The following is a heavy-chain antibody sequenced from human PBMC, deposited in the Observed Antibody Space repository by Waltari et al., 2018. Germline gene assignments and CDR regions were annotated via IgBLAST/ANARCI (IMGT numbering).Heavy chain of an antibody. CDR2: INPSGGST. V-gene: IGHV1-46*01. CDR3: TRDRNGLGTAMVD. Sequence: QVQLVQSGAEVKNPVSSVTVSCQSSGYTFTSYYIHLFLPAPGQGLEWMGIINPSGGSTSYAQKFQGRVTMTRDTSTSTVYMELSSLRSEDTAVYYCTRDRNGLGTAMVDWGQGTLVTVSS. J-gene: IGHJ4*02. D-gene: IGHD5-18*01. CDR1: GYTFTSYY.